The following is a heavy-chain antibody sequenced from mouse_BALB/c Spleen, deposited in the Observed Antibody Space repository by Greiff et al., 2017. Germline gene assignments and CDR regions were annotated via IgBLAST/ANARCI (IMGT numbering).Heavy chain of an antibody. D-gene: IGHD2-1*01. J-gene: IGHJ4*01. Sequence: QVQLKQSGPELVKPGASVKISCKASGYSFTSYYIHWVKQRPGQGLEWIGWIFPGSGNTKYNEKFKGKATLTADTSSSTAYMQLSSLTSEDSAVYFCARDYGNYGSAMDYWGQGTSVTVSS. CDR3: ARDYGNYGSAMDY. V-gene: IGHV1-66*01. CDR1: GYSFTSYY. CDR2: IFPGSGNT.